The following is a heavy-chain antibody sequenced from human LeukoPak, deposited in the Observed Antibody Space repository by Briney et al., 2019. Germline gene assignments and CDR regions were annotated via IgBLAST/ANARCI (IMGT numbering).Heavy chain of an antibody. CDR1: GGSISSYY. CDR2: IYYSGST. D-gene: IGHD3-22*01. CDR3: ARGLQYYYDSSGYYGSHYFDY. Sequence: SETLSLTCTVSGGSISSYYWSWIRQPPGKGLEWIGYIYYSGSTNYNPSLKSRVTISVDTSKNQFSLKLSSVTAADTAVYYCARGLQYYYDSSGYYGSHYFDYWGQGTLVTVSS. V-gene: IGHV4-59*01. J-gene: IGHJ4*02.